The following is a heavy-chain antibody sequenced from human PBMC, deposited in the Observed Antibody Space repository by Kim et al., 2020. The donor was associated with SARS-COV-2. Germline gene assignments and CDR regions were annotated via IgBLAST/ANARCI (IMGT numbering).Heavy chain of an antibody. V-gene: IGHV1-69*01. CDR2: A. Sequence: ANYAQKFQGRVTITADESTSTAYMELSSLRSEDTAVYYCARDPATDAFDIWGQGTMVTVSS. J-gene: IGHJ3*02. CDR3: ARDPATDAFDI.